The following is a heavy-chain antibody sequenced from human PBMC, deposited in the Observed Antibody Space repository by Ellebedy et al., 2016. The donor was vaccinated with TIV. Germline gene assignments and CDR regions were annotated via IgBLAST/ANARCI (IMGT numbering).Heavy chain of an antibody. CDR3: ARVGPTYYFGMDV. J-gene: IGHJ6*02. V-gene: IGHV1-2*02. CDR1: GYPFNAFY. CDR2: INPNSGGT. Sequence: AASVKVSCKASGYPFNAFYMHWVRQAPGQGLEWMGWINPNSGGTNYAQKFQGRVTMTTDTSISTAYMELSSLRSDDTAVYYCARVGPTYYFGMDVWGQGTTVTVSS. D-gene: IGHD1-26*01.